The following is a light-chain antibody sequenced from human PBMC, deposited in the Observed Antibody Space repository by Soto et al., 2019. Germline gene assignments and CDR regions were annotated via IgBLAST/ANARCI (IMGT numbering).Light chain of an antibody. Sequence: QSVLTQSPSASASLGASVKLTCTLSSGHSTYAIAWHQQQPEKGPRYLMKLNNDGSHTKGDGIPDRFSGSSSGAERYLTISSLQSEDEADYYCQTWVTGPPWVFGGGTKQTVL. V-gene: IGLV4-69*01. CDR1: SGHSTYA. CDR2: LNNDGSH. CDR3: QTWVTGPPWV. J-gene: IGLJ3*02.